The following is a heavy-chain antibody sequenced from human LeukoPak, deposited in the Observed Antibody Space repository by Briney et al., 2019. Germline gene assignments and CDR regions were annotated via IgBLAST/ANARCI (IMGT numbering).Heavy chain of an antibody. CDR2: ISVRSSHI. V-gene: IGHV3-21*06. J-gene: IGHJ4*02. CDR3: ARSYDSSGFYPGALGD. CDR1: GVTFSSGAYS. D-gene: IGHD3-22*01. Sequence: GGSLRLSCAASGVTFSSGAYSMTWVRQAPGKGLEWVSSISVRSSHIFYVDSVKGRFTISRDNAKNSVYLQMNSLRAEGTAVYYCARSYDSSGFYPGALGDWGQGTLVAVSS.